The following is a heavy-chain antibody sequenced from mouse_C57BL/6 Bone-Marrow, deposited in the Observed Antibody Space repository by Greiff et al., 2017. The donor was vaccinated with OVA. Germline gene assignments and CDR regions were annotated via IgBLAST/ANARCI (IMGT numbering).Heavy chain of an antibody. V-gene: IGHV1-50*01. CDR1: GYTFTSYW. CDR2: IDPSDSYT. CDR3: ARGDC. J-gene: IGHJ2*01. Sequence: QVQLQQPGAELVKPGASVKLSCKASGYTFTSYWMQWVKQRPGQGLEWIGEIDPSDSYTNYNQKFKGKATLTVDTSSSTAYMQLSSLTSEDSAVYYCARGDCWGQGTTLTVSS.